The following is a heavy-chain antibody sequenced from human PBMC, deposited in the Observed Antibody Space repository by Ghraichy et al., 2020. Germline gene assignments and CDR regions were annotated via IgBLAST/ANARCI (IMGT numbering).Heavy chain of an antibody. D-gene: IGHD6-19*01. CDR3: AKDRRLQWLGYYYYGMDV. CDR2: IRYDGSNK. J-gene: IGHJ6*02. V-gene: IGHV3-30*02. CDR1: GFTFSSYG. Sequence: GGSLRLSCAASGFTFSSYGMHWVRQAPGKGLEWVAFIRYDGSNKYYADSVKGRFTISRDNSKNTLYLQMNSLRAEDTAVYYCAKDRRLQWLGYYYYGMDVWGQGTTVTVSS.